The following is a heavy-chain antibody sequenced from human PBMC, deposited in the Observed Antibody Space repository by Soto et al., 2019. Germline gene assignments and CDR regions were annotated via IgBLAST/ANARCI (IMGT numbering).Heavy chain of an antibody. CDR3: ASRYCSGGSCYLDY. D-gene: IGHD2-15*01. CDR2: ISSSSITI. CDR1: GFTFSNYS. V-gene: IGHV3-48*01. J-gene: IGHJ4*02. Sequence: GGSLSLSCAASGFTFSNYSFNWVRQAPGKGLEWVSYISSSSITIYYADSVKGRFTISRDNAKNSLYLQMNSLRAEDTAVYYCASRYCSGGSCYLDYWGQGTLVTVSS.